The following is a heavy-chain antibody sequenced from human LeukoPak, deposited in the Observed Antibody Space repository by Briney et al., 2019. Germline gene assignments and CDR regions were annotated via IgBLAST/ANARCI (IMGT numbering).Heavy chain of an antibody. J-gene: IGHJ4*02. CDR2: IIPIFGTA. CDR3: ARAFPADILTGYYSLDY. Sequence: SVKVSCKASGGTFSSYAISWVRQAPGQGLEWMGGIIPIFGTANYAQKFQGRVTITADESTSTAYMELSSLRSEDTAVYYRARAFPADILTGYYSLDYWGQGTLVTVSS. V-gene: IGHV1-69*13. CDR1: GGTFSSYA. D-gene: IGHD3-9*01.